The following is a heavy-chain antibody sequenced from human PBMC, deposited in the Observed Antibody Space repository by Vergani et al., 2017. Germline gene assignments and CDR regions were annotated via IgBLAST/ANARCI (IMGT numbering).Heavy chain of an antibody. CDR1: GGSISSSSYY. J-gene: IGHJ5*02. V-gene: IGHV4-39*01. CDR2: IYYSGST. CDR3: ARQPGEVNWFDP. D-gene: IGHD3-16*01. Sequence: QLQLQESGPGLVKPSETLSLTCTVSGGSISSSSYYWGWIRQPPGKGLEWIGSIYYSGSTYYNPSLKSRVTISVDTSKNQFSLKLSAVTAADTAVYYCARQPGEVNWFDPWGQGTRVTVSS.